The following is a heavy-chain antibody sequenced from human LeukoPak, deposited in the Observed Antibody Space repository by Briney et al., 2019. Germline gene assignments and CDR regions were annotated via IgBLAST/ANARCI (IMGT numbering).Heavy chain of an antibody. CDR1: S. D-gene: IGHD6-6*01. CDR2: IYHSGST. J-gene: IGHJ5*02. CDR3: AKMSSSSNWFDP. Sequence: SWSWXXXPXGKGLEFVGYIYHSGSTYYDPSLKSRVTISVYRSKNQLSLKLSSVTAADTAVYFCAKMSSSSNWFDPWGQGTLVTVSS. V-gene: IGHV4-30-2*01.